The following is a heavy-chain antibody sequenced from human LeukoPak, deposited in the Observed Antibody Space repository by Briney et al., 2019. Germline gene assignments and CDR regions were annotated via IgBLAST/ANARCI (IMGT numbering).Heavy chain of an antibody. CDR1: GGTFSSYA. J-gene: IGHJ4*02. V-gene: IGHV1-69*05. CDR3: ARGGFSSSWSFDY. Sequence: GASVKVSCKASGGTFSSYAISWVRQAPGQGLEWMGGIIPIFGTANYAQKFQGRVTMTTDTSTSTAYMELRSLRSDDTAVYYCARGGFSSSWSFDYWGQRTLVTVSS. CDR2: IIPIFGTA. D-gene: IGHD6-13*01.